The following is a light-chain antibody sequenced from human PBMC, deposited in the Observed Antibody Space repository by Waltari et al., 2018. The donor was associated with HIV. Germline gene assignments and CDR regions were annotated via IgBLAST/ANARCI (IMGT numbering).Light chain of an antibody. CDR1: QNVGAF. J-gene: IGKJ1*01. V-gene: IGKV1-5*03. CDR3: HQYASFSGT. Sequence: DIRLTQSPSTLSASAGDRVAITCRAGQNVGAFLAWYQQKPGKPPKLLIYQASILEGGIPSRFSGSVSGSDFTLTINRLQSDDCATYYCHQYASFSGTFGQGTKVEL. CDR2: QAS.